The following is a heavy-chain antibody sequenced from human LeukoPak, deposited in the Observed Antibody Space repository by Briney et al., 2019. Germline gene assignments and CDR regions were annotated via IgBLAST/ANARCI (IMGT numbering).Heavy chain of an antibody. D-gene: IGHD5-12*01. CDR1: GFTFSSYG. CDR2: IRYDGSNK. V-gene: IGHV3-30*02. Sequence: PGGSLRLSCAASGFTFSSYGMHWVRQAPGKGLEWVAFIRYDGSNKYYADSVKGRFTISRDNSKNTLYLQMNSLRAEDTAVYYCAATIRRDFDYWGQGTLVTVSS. J-gene: IGHJ4*02. CDR3: AATIRRDFDY.